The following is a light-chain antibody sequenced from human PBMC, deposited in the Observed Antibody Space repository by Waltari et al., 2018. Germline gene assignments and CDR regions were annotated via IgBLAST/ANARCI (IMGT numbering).Light chain of an antibody. CDR1: SSDVGSYNL. CDR2: EGT. J-gene: IGLJ3*02. V-gene: IGLV2-23*01. CDR3: GSYVRDITWV. Sequence: QSALTQPASVSGSPGQSITISCTGTSSDVGSYNLVSWYQHHPGKAPKLMIYEGTRRPSGVSDRVSGSKSGDTASLTISGLQAEDEADYYCGSYVRDITWVFGGGTKLTVL.